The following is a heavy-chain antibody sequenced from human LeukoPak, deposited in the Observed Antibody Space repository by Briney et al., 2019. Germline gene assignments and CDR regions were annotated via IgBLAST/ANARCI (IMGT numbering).Heavy chain of an antibody. V-gene: IGHV1-2*02. CDR2: INPNSGGT. J-gene: IGHJ4*02. CDR3: ARVWIEYGAGSRTFDY. D-gene: IGHD3-10*01. CDR1: GYTFTGYY. Sequence: ASVKVSCQASGYTFTGYYMHWVRQAPGQGLEWMGWINPNSGGTNYAQKFQGRVTMTRDTSISTAYMELSRLRSDDTAVYYCARVWIEYGAGSRTFDYWGQGTLVTVSS.